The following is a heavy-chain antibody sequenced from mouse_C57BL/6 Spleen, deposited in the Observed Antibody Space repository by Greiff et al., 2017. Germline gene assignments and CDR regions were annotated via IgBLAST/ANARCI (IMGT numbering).Heavy chain of an antibody. V-gene: IGHV2-3*01. CDR3: AKGCCSSYWYFDV. J-gene: IGHJ1*03. Sequence: QVKLQQSGPGLVAPSQRLSITCTVPGFSLNSDGVSWVRQPPGKGLEWLGVIWGDGSTNYHSALLSRLSFSKDNSKSQVFLKLNRLQTDDTATYYCAKGCCSSYWYFDVWGTGTTLTVSS. CDR2: IWGDGST. D-gene: IGHD1-1*01. CDR1: GFSLNSDG.